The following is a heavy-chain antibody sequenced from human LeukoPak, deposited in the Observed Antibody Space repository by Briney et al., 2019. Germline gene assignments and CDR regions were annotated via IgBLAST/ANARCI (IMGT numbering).Heavy chain of an antibody. CDR3: ARGESDFDY. V-gene: IGHV5-51*01. CDR2: IYPGDSDT. Sequence: KGGESLKISCKGSGYSFTSYWIGWVRQMPGKGLEWMGFIYPGDSDTRYSPSFQGQVTTSADKSISTAYLQWSTLKASDTAIYYCARGESDFDYWGQGTLVTVSS. D-gene: IGHD3-16*01. J-gene: IGHJ4*02. CDR1: GYSFTSYW.